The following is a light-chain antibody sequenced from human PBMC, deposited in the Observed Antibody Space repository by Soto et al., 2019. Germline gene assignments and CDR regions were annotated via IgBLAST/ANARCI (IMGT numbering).Light chain of an antibody. Sequence: DIVMTQSPLSLPVTPGEPASISCRSSQSLLHSDGNNYVDWYLQKPGQSPQLLIYLGSNRAYGVSDMLSGSGSGTDFTLKISRVEAEEVGVYYCMQGLQAPLTVGGVTKVEIK. CDR1: QSLLHSDGNNY. J-gene: IGKJ4*01. CDR3: MQGLQAPLT. V-gene: IGKV2-28*01. CDR2: LGS.